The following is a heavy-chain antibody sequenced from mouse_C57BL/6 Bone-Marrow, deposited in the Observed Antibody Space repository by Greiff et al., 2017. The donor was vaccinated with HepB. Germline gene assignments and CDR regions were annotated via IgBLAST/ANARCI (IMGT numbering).Heavy chain of an antibody. D-gene: IGHD2-5*01. J-gene: IGHJ3*01. V-gene: IGHV5-12*01. Sequence: EVQGVESGGGLVQPGGSLKLSCAASGFTFSDYYMYWVRQTPEKRLEWVAYISNGGGSTYYPDTVKGRFTISRDNAKNTLYLQMSRLKSEDTATYYCARHGTYYSNYVWFAYWGQGTLVTVSA. CDR3: ARHGTYYSNYVWFAY. CDR2: ISNGGGST. CDR1: GFTFSDYY.